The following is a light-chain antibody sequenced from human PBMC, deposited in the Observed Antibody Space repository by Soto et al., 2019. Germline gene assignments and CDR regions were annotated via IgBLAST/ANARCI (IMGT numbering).Light chain of an antibody. V-gene: IGLV2-14*01. CDR2: EVS. CDR3: SSYTSTGHYV. CDR1: RSDVGGYNY. J-gene: IGLJ1*01. Sequence: QSALTQPASVSGSPGQSITISCTGTRSDVGGYNYVSWFQHHPGKAPKLMIYEVSNRPSGISNRFSGSKSGNTASLTISGLQADDEADYYCSSYTSTGHYVFGTGTKLTVL.